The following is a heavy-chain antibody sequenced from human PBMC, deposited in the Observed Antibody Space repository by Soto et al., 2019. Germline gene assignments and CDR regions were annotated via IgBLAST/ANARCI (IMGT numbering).Heavy chain of an antibody. J-gene: IGHJ3*02. CDR3: TRDDDYVWGSYRYSAFDI. Sequence: GGSLRLSCTASGFTFGDYAMSWFRQAPGKGLEWVGFIRSKAYGGTTEYAASVKGRFTISRDDSKSIAYLQMNSLKTEDTAVYYCTRDDDYVWGSYRYSAFDIWGQGTMVTV. D-gene: IGHD3-16*02. V-gene: IGHV3-49*03. CDR2: IRSKAYGGTT. CDR1: GFTFGDYA.